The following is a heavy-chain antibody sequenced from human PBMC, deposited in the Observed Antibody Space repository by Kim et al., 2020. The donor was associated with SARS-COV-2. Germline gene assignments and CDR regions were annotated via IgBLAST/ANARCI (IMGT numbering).Heavy chain of an antibody. CDR2: INHSGST. D-gene: IGHD2-2*01. CDR1: GGSFSGYY. CDR3: AREDVTTVPHCSSTSCYSREGMDV. Sequence: SETLSLTCAVYGGSFSGYYWSWIRQPPGKGLEWIGEINHSGSTNYNPSLKSRVTISVDTSKNQFSLKLSSVTAADTAVYYCAREDVTTVPHCSSTSCYSREGMDVWGQGTTVTVSS. V-gene: IGHV4-34*01. J-gene: IGHJ6*02.